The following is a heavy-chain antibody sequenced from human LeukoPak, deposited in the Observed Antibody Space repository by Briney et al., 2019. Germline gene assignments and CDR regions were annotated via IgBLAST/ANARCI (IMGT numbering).Heavy chain of an antibody. CDR1: GGTFSSYA. CDR3: ARVDPYYDILTGYSHFDY. D-gene: IGHD3-9*01. J-gene: IGHJ4*02. V-gene: IGHV1-18*01. CDR2: ISAYNGNT. Sequence: ASVKVSCKASGGTFSSYAISWVRQAPGQGLEWMGWISAYNGNTNYAQKLQGRVTMTTDTSTSTAYMELRSLRSDDTAVYYCARVDPYYDILTGYSHFDYWGQGTLVTVSS.